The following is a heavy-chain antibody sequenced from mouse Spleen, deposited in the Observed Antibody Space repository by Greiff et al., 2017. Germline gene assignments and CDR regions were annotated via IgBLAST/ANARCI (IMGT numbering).Heavy chain of an antibody. CDR3: AKGRIWDYGSSLCFAY. CDR1: GFTFSSYA. D-gene: IGHD1-1*01. Sequence: EVQRVESGGGLVKLGGSLKLSCAASGFTFSSYAMSWVRQTPEKRLEWVATISSGGGNTYYPDSVKGRFTISRDNAKNTLYLQMSSLKSEDTAMYYCAKGRIWDYGSSLCFAYWGQGTLVTVSA. J-gene: IGHJ3*01. CDR2: ISSGGGNT. V-gene: IGHV5-9-3*01.